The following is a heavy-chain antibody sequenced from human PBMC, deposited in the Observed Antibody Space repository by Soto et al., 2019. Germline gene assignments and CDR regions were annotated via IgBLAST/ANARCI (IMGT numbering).Heavy chain of an antibody. D-gene: IGHD2-21*01. J-gene: IGHJ6*02. V-gene: IGHV1-2*04. CDR3: ARNVVAGDYYYGMDV. CDR1: GYTFTGNH. CDR2: INPNSGGT. Sequence: RASVKVSSKPPGYTFTGNHMHLVRLSPGQGLEWMGWINPNSGGTNYAQKFQGWVTMTRDTSISTAYMELSRLRSDDTAVYYCARNVVAGDYYYGMDVWGQGTTVTVSS.